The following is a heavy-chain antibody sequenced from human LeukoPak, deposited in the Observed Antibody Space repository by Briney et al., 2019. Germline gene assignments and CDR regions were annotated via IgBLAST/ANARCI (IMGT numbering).Heavy chain of an antibody. V-gene: IGHV3-9*01. CDR2: ISWNNGSI. Sequence: GGSLRLSCAASGFTFDDYAMHWVRQAPGKGLEWVSGISWNNGSIGYADSVKGRFTISRDNAKNSLYLQMNSLRAEDTALYYCAKAVQGIVGATWYYFDYWGQGTLVTVSS. D-gene: IGHD1-26*01. CDR1: GFTFDDYA. CDR3: AKAVQGIVGATWYYFDY. J-gene: IGHJ4*02.